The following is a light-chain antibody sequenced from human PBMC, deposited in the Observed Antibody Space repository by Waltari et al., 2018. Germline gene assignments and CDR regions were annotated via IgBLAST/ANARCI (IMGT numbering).Light chain of an antibody. V-gene: IGKV3-11*01. CDR2: DAS. CDR1: QSVTSY. Sequence: EIVLTQSPPTLSLSPGERATLSCRARQSVTSYLAWYQQKPGQAPRLLIYDASNRATGIPTRFSGSGSGTDFTLTISSLEPEDFAVYYCQQRYNWPSITFGQGTRLEIK. CDR3: QQRYNWPSIT. J-gene: IGKJ5*01.